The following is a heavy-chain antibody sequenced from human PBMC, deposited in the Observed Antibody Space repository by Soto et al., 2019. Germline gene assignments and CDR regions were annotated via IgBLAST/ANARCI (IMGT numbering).Heavy chain of an antibody. V-gene: IGHV4-38-2*01. CDR3: ARVFLVVNWFDP. D-gene: IGHD3-22*01. J-gene: IGHJ5*02. Sequence: PSETLSLTCAVSGYSISSGYYWGWLRQPPGKGLEWIGSIFHSGSTNYNPSLKSRVTISVDTSKNQFSLKLSSVTAADTAVYYCARVFLVVNWFDPWGQGTLVTVSS. CDR1: GYSISSGYY. CDR2: IFHSGST.